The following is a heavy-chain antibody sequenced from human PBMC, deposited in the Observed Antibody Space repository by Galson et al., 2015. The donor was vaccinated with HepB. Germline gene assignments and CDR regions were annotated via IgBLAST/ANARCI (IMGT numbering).Heavy chain of an antibody. D-gene: IGHD2-2*02. CDR1: GYTFTSYY. V-gene: IGHV1-46*01. CDR3: ARGDDLGYCSSTSCYNYYYYYMDV. Sequence: SVKVSCKASGYTFTSYYMHWVRQAPGQGLEWMGIINPSGGSTSYAQKFQGRVTMTRDTSTSTVYMELSSLRSEDTAVYYCARGDDLGYCSSTSCYNYYYYYMDVWGKGTTVTVPS. CDR2: INPSGGST. J-gene: IGHJ6*03.